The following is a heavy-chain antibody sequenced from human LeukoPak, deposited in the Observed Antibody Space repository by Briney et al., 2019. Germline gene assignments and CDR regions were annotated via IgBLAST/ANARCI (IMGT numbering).Heavy chain of an antibody. V-gene: IGHV3-11*04. CDR3: ARENNVVVIAYPPFDY. D-gene: IGHD2-21*01. Sequence: PGGSLRLSCAASVFTFSDYYMSWIRQAPGKGLEWVSYISSSGSTIYYADSVKGRFTISRDNAKNSLYLQMNSLRAEDTAVYYCARENNVVVIAYPPFDYWGQGTLVTVSS. CDR2: ISSSGSTI. CDR1: VFTFSDYY. J-gene: IGHJ4*02.